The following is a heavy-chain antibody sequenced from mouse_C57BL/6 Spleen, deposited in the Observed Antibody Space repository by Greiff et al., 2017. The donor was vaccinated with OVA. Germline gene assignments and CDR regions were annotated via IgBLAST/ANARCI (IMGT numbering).Heavy chain of an antibody. CDR2: IYPSDSET. CDR1: GYTFTSYW. D-gene: IGHD1-1*01. Sequence: QVQLQQPGAELVRPGSSVKLSCKASGYTFTSYWMDWVKQRPGQGLEWIGNIYPSDSETHYNQKFKDKATLTVDKSSSTAYMQLSSLTSEDSAVYYCARKGPVVAPGYFDVWGTGTTVTVSS. CDR3: ARKGPVVAPGYFDV. J-gene: IGHJ1*03. V-gene: IGHV1-61*01.